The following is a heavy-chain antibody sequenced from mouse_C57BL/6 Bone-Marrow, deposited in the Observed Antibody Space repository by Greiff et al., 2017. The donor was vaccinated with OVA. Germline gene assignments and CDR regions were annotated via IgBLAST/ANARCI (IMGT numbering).Heavy chain of an antibody. Sequence: VQLKQPGAELVKPGASVKLSCKASGYTFTSYWMHWVKQRPGQGLEWIGMIHPNSGSTNYNEKFKSKATLTVDKSSSTAYMQLSSLTSEDSAVYYCAREEGYPYYFDYWGQGTTLTVSS. CDR2: IHPNSGST. CDR1: GYTFTSYW. V-gene: IGHV1-64*01. D-gene: IGHD2-2*01. J-gene: IGHJ2*01. CDR3: AREEGYPYYFDY.